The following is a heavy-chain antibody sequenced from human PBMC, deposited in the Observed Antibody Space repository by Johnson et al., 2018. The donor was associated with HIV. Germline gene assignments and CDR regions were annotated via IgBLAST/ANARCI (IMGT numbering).Heavy chain of an antibody. D-gene: IGHD6-13*01. CDR3: AREFNIAAAGLGGAVDI. J-gene: IGHJ3*02. Sequence: VQLVESGGGLVQPGGSLRLSCAASGFTFSSYWMHWVRQAPGKGLEWVSGISWNSGSIGYADSVKGRFTISRDNAKNSLYLQMNRLRAEDTAVYYCAREFNIAAAGLGGAVDIWGQGTMVTVSS. CDR1: GFTFSSYW. CDR2: ISWNSGSI. V-gene: IGHV3-9*01.